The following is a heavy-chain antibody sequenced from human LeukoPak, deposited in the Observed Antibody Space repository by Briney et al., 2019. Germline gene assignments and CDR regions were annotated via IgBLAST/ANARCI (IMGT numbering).Heavy chain of an antibody. J-gene: IGHJ3*02. CDR1: GYTFTSYG. D-gene: IGHD3-3*01. V-gene: IGHV1-18*01. CDR2: ISAYNGNT. Sequence: ASVKVSCKASGYTFTSYGISWVRQAPGQGLEWMGWISAYNGNTNYAQKLQGRVTMTTDTSTSTAYMELRSLRSDDTAEYYCARDRPTDYDFWSGDAFDIWGQGTMVTVSS. CDR3: ARDRPTDYDFWSGDAFDI.